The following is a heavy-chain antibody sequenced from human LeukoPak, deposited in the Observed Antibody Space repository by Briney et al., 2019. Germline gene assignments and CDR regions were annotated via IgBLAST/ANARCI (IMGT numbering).Heavy chain of an antibody. Sequence: SETLSLTCTVSGGSISSSSYYWGWIRQPPGKGLEWIGSIYYSGSTYYNPSLKSRVTISVDTSKNQFSLKLSSVTAADTAVYYCARTVVGSGYLRAWYYFDYWGQGTLVTVSS. V-gene: IGHV4-39*01. CDR2: IYYSGST. D-gene: IGHD3-22*01. CDR3: ARTVVGSGYLRAWYYFDY. CDR1: GGSISSSSYY. J-gene: IGHJ4*02.